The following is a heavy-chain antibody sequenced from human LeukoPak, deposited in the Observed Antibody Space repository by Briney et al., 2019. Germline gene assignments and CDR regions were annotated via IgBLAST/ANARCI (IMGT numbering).Heavy chain of an antibody. D-gene: IGHD6-19*01. CDR2: IYYSGST. CDR3: ARERPLIAVAGTYFDY. CDR1: GGSISSYY. Sequence: PSETLSLTCTVSGGSISSYYWSWIRQPPGKGPEWIGYIYYSGSTNYNPSLKSRVTISVDTSKNQFSLKLSSVTAADTAVYYCARERPLIAVAGTYFDYWGQGTLVTVSS. V-gene: IGHV4-59*01. J-gene: IGHJ4*02.